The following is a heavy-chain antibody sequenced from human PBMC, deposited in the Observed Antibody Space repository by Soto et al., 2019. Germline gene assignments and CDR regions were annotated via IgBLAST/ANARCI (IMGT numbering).Heavy chain of an antibody. CDR2: ISSSSSYI. V-gene: IGHV3-21*01. J-gene: IGHJ4*02. D-gene: IGHD3-10*01. Sequence: PGGSLRLSCAASGFTFSSYSMNWVRQAPGKGLEWVSSISSSSSYIYYADSVKGRFTISRDNAKNLLYLQMSSLRAEDTAVYYCAREDDSSAVRGFDYWGQGTLVTVSS. CDR3: AREDDSSAVRGFDY. CDR1: GFTFSSYS.